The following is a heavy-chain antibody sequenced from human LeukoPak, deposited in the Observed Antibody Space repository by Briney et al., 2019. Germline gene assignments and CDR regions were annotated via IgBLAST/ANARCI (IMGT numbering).Heavy chain of an antibody. CDR3: ASEAAGTGDY. Sequence: GGSLRLSCAASGSTFSSYSMNWVRQAPGEGLEWVSSISSSSSYIYYADSVKGRFTISRDNAKNSLYLQMNSLRAEDTAVYYCASEAAGTGDYWGQGTLVTVSS. D-gene: IGHD6-13*01. CDR1: GSTFSSYS. V-gene: IGHV3-21*01. J-gene: IGHJ4*02. CDR2: ISSSSSYI.